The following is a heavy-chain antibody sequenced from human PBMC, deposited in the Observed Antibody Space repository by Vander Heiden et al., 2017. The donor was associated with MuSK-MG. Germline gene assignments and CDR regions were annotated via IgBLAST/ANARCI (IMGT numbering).Heavy chain of an antibody. D-gene: IGHD4-17*01. CDR2: ISSDSTYM. CDR1: GFTLDREK. J-gene: IGHJ6*03. V-gene: IGHV3-21*06. Sequence: EVQLVNSGGGLVKPEGSMRLFCAASGFTLDREKMNWDGQGPGKGLEGVSSISSDSTYMYDADAVKGRCTMSRDNAMNSLSLKMSSLRAEDTALDHGVRVAAYGDHGSDNYSHMDGWGEGMMVTGS. CDR3: VRVAAYGDHGSDNYSHMDG.